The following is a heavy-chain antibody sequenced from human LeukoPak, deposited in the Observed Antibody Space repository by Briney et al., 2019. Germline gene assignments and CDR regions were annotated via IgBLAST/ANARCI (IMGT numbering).Heavy chain of an antibody. V-gene: IGHV4-34*01. Sequence: PSETLSLACAVYGGSFCGYYWSWLRQPPGKGLEWIGDINHSGSTNYDPSLKSRVTISVDTSKNQFSLKLSSVTAADTAVYYCARGLRQLVYYYYFVDVWDKGTTVTAS. CDR3: ARGLRQLVYYYYFVDV. CDR1: GGSFCGYY. CDR2: INHSGST. J-gene: IGHJ6*03. D-gene: IGHD6-13*01.